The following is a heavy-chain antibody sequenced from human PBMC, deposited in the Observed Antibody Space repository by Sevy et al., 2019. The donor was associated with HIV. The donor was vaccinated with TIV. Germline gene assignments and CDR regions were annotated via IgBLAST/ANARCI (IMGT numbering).Heavy chain of an antibody. V-gene: IGHV3-7*01. CDR3: ARLCTGFIYYYYYGMDV. Sequence: GGSLRLSCAASGFAFSSSWMTWVRQAPGKGLEWVANIKQDGSEKYYVDFLKGRFTISRDNAKNSLYLQMNSLRAEATAVYYCARLCTGFIYYYYYGMDVWGQGTTVTVSS. D-gene: IGHD2-2*01. J-gene: IGHJ6*02. CDR1: GFAFSSSW. CDR2: IKQDGSEK.